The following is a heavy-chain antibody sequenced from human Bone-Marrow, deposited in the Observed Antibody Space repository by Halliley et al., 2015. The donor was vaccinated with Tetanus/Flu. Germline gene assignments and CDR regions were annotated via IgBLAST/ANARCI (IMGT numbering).Heavy chain of an antibody. CDR3: ARDLEGLYGLDV. V-gene: IGHV3-13*04. CDR2: IGTAGDT. Sequence: LEWVATIGTAGDTYYPDSVKGRFTISRENVKESLHLQMNSLRGGDTAVYYCARDLEGLYGLDVWGPGTTVTVSS. D-gene: IGHD3-16*01. J-gene: IGHJ6*02.